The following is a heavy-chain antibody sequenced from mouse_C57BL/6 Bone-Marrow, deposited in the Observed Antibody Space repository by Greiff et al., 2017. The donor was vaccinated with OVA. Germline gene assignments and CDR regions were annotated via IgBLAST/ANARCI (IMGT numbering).Heavy chain of an antibody. J-gene: IGHJ2*01. CDR3: ACGWLPRTCDD. V-gene: IGHV1-82*01. Sequence: QVPLQQSGPALLKPVASVQLSCKASCYPFRSSWLTWVKHLPGPVLEWIGRIYPGDGATNYNGKFKGKATLTADKSSSTAYMQLSSLTSEDSAVYFCACGWLPRTCDDWGKGTTLTVSS. D-gene: IGHD2-2*01. CDR2: IYPGDGAT. CDR1: CYPFRSSW.